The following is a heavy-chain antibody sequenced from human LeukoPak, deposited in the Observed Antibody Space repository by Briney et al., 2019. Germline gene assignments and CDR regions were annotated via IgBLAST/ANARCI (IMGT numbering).Heavy chain of an antibody. CDR1: GFTFSSYS. Sequence: AGGSLRLSCAASGFTFSSYSMNWVRQAPGKGLEWVSSISNSEGSSHYADFVKGRCTISRDNSKNTLHLQMNSLRAEDTAVYYCAKSLGVGGYTRYKGFDQWGQGTLVTVSS. V-gene: IGHV3-23*01. D-gene: IGHD3-16*02. J-gene: IGHJ4*02. CDR2: ISNSEGSS. CDR3: AKSLGVGGYTRYKGFDQ.